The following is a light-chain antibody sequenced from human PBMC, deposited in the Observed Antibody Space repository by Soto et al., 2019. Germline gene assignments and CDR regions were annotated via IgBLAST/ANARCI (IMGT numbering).Light chain of an antibody. CDR1: QSVGSSY. CDR3: QHRHSWPYS. V-gene: IGKV3D-20*02. J-gene: IGKJ2*03. Sequence: EVVLTQSPGTLSLSPGERATLSCRASQSVGSSYLAWYQQKPGQAPRVLIYDASNRPTGIPARFSGSGSGTGFTLTISSLEPEDFAVYYCQHRHSWPYSFGQGTKVDIK. CDR2: DAS.